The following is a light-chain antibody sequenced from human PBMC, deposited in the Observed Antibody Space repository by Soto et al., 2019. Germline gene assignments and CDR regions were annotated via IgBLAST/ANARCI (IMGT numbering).Light chain of an antibody. J-gene: IGLJ1*01. CDR2: EVS. Sequence: QSALTQPASVSGSPGQSITISCTGTSSDVGAYDYVSWYQQHPDKAPKLMIYEVSNRPSGVSNRFSGSKSVNTATLTISGLQADDEADYYGSSYTSSSTRVFGTGTKLTVL. CDR1: SSDVGAYDY. V-gene: IGLV2-14*03. CDR3: SSYTSSSTRV.